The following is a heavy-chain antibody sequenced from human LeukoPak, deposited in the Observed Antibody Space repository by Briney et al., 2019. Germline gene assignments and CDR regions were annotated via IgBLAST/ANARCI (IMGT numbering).Heavy chain of an antibody. D-gene: IGHD4-23*01. CDR1: GFTFSSYS. J-gene: IGHJ4*02. CDR2: ISSSGSTI. Sequence: GGSLRLSCAASGFTFSSYSMNWVRQAPGKGLEWVSYISSSGSTIYYADSVKGRFTISRDNAKNSLYLQMNSLRAEDTAVYYCVRLYGGKSHYRGQGTLVTVSS. CDR3: VRLYGGKSHY. V-gene: IGHV3-48*04.